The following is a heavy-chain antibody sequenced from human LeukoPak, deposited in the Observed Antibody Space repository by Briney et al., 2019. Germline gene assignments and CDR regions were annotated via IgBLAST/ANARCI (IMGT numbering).Heavy chain of an antibody. CDR2: ISTSSMT. V-gene: IGHV3-69-1*01. J-gene: IGHJ3*02. CDR3: TYGGFDI. D-gene: IGHD3-10*01. CDR1: GSTFSDYS. Sequence: GGSLRLSCVVSGSTFSDYSMNWVRQAPGKGLEWVAQISTSSMTNYADSVKGRFVISRDNAKNSLYLQMNSLRAEDTAIYYPTYGGFDIWGQGTMVAVSS.